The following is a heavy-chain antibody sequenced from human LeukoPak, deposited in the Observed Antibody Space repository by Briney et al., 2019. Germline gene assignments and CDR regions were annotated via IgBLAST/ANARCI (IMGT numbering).Heavy chain of an antibody. D-gene: IGHD2-2*01. CDR2: ISSSSSTI. J-gene: IGHJ6*03. Sequence: GGSLRLSCAASGFTFSSYSMNWVRQAPGKGLEWVSYISSSSSTIYYADSVKGRFTISRDNSGNTLFLQMNSLRAEDTAEYYCARDSTTSTYYMDAWGKGTTVTVSS. CDR1: GFTFSSYS. V-gene: IGHV3-48*01. CDR3: ARDSTTSTYYMDA.